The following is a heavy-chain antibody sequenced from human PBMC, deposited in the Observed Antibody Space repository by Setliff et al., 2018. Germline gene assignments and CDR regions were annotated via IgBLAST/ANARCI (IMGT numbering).Heavy chain of an antibody. CDR1: GYSISSGYY. Sequence: SETLSLTCAVSGYSISSGYYWGWIRQPPGKGLEWIGSLYHSGTTYYNPSLKSRVTISIDKSRNQFSLNLNSVTAADTAVYYCARGGWYSSSWYWYYDSSGYYLFDYWGQGTLVTVSS. D-gene: IGHD3-22*01. CDR3: ARGGWYSSSWYWYYDSSGYYLFDY. V-gene: IGHV4-38-2*01. J-gene: IGHJ4*02. CDR2: LYHSGTT.